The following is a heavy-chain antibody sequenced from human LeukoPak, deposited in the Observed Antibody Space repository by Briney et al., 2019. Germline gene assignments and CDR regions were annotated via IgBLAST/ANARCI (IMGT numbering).Heavy chain of an antibody. Sequence: SSETLSLTCAVYGGSFGGYYWSWIRQPPGKGLEWIGSIYYSGSTYYNPSLKSRVTISVDTSKNQFSLKLSSVTAADTAVYYCARDRRSGHDAFDIWGQGTMVTVSS. J-gene: IGHJ3*02. D-gene: IGHD3-16*02. CDR2: IYYSGST. V-gene: IGHV4-34*01. CDR1: GGSFGGYY. CDR3: ARDRRSGHDAFDI.